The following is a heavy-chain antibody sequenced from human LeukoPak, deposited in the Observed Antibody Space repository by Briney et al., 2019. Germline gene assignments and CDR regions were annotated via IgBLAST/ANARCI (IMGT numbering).Heavy chain of an antibody. CDR1: GFTLDDYA. CDR2: ISWNRGSI. J-gene: IGHJ3*02. V-gene: IGHV3-9*01. Sequence: RRCLRLSRAASGFTLDDYAMHWVRQAPGKGVGYVSGISWNRGSIGYADSVKGRFTISRDNAKKSLYLQMNSLRAEDTALYYCAKGGFGVVTVEAFDIWGQGTMVTVSS. D-gene: IGHD3-3*01. CDR3: AKGGFGVVTVEAFDI.